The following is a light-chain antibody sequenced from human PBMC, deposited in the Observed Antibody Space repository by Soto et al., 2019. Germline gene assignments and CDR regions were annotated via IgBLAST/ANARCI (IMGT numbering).Light chain of an antibody. CDR1: QSVSSTY. Sequence: EIVLTQSPGTLSLSPGERATLSCRASQSVSSTYLAWYLQKPGQAPRLLIYGSSSRATGIPDRFGGSGSGTDFTLTISRLEPEDFGVYYCQQYAGSPWTFGQGTKVEIK. CDR2: GSS. V-gene: IGKV3-20*01. CDR3: QQYAGSPWT. J-gene: IGKJ1*01.